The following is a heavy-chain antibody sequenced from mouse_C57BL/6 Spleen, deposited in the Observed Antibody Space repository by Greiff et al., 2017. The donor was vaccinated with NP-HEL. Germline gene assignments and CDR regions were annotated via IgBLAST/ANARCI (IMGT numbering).Heavy chain of an antibody. Sequence: EVMLVESGGGLVKPGGSLKLSCAASGFTFSSYAMSWVRQTPEKRLEWVATISDGGSYTYYPDNVKGRFTISRDNAKNNLYLQMSHLKSEDTAMYYCARDQVGYDGYPFYYFDYWGQGTTLTVSS. CDR3: ARDQVGYDGYPFYYFDY. CDR1: GFTFSSYA. V-gene: IGHV5-4*01. J-gene: IGHJ2*01. D-gene: IGHD2-3*01. CDR2: ISDGGSYT.